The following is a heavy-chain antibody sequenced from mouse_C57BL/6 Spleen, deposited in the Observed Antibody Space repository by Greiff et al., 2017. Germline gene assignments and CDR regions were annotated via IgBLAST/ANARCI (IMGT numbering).Heavy chain of an antibody. D-gene: IGHD2-2*01. V-gene: IGHV5-15*01. CDR2: ISNLAYSL. J-gene: IGHJ1*03. Sequence: EVKVVESGGGLVQPGGSLKLSCAASGFTFSDYGMAWVRQAPRKGPEWVAFISNLAYSLYYADTVTGRFTISIENAKNTLYLEMSSLRSEDTAIYYCARKGGYGYDWDWYFDVWGTGTTVTVSS. CDR1: GFTFSDYG. CDR3: ARKGGYGYDWDWYFDV.